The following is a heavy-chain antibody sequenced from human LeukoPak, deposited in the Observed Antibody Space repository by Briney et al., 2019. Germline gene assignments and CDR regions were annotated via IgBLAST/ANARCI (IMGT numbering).Heavy chain of an antibody. V-gene: IGHV1-69*04. D-gene: IGHD3-22*01. J-gene: IGHJ5*02. Sequence: SVKVSCEASGGTFSSYAISWVRQAPGQGLEWMGRIIPILGIANYAQKFQGRVTITADKSTSTAYMELSSLRSEDTAVYYCARGRGYYDSSGYFDWFDPWGQGTLVTVSS. CDR2: IIPILGIA. CDR1: GGTFSSYA. CDR3: ARGRGYYDSSGYFDWFDP.